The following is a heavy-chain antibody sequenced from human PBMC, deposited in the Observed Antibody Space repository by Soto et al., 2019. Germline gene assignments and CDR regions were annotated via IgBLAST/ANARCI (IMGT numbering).Heavy chain of an antibody. CDR2: IWYDVSNK. CDR3: ARDSRHVVVVAANGMDV. CDR1: GFTFSSYG. V-gene: IGHV3-33*01. Sequence: WGSLRLSCAASGFTFSSYGMHCVRQAPCKGLEWVAVIWYDVSNKYYADSVKGRFTISRDNSKNTLYLQMNSLRAEETAVYYCARDSRHVVVVAANGMDVWGQGTTVTVSS. D-gene: IGHD2-15*01. J-gene: IGHJ6*02.